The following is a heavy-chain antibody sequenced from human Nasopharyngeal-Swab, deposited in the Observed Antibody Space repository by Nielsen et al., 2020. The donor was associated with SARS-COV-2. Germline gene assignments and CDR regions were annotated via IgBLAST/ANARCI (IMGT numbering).Heavy chain of an antibody. J-gene: IGHJ4*02. Sequence: GESLKISCAASGFTFSSYAIHWVRQAPGKGLEWVAVISYDGSNKYYADSVKGRFTISRDNSKNTVDLQMDSLRAEDTAVYYCAKDHDSSGSYFDYWGQGTLVTVSS. CDR2: ISYDGSNK. CDR3: AKDHDSSGSYFDY. D-gene: IGHD3-22*01. CDR1: GFTFSSYA. V-gene: IGHV3-30-3*01.